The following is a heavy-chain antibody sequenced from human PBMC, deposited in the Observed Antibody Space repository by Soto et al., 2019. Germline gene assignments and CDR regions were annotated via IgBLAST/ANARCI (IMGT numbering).Heavy chain of an antibody. Sequence: PEGSLRLSCTASGVPHSSFAMMWVRQAPGKGLECVAGIYGSGRGIEYADSVKGRFTISRDNSRNTVYLQMTDLRADDTAVYYCAKDAVYNDGLWLMDHWGQGTQVTVSS. CDR1: GVPHSSFA. CDR3: AKDAVYNDGLWLMDH. D-gene: IGHD2-21*01. J-gene: IGHJ4*02. V-gene: IGHV3-23*05. CDR2: IYGSGRGI.